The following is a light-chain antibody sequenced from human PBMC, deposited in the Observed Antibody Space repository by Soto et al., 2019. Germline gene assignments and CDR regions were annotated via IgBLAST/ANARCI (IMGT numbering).Light chain of an antibody. CDR1: SSDVGGYNY. J-gene: IGLJ1*01. CDR2: VVR. CDR3: SSYTGTNNFGV. V-gene: IGLV2-8*01. Sequence: QSVLTQPPSASGSPGQSVTISCTGSSSDVGGYNYVSWYQQYPGKAPKLVIYVVRKRPSGVPDRFSGSKSGNTASLTVSGLQAEDEADYYCSSYTGTNNFGVFGPGTKVTVL.